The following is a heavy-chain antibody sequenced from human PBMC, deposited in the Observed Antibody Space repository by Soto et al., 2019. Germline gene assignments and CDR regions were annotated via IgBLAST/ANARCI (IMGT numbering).Heavy chain of an antibody. D-gene: IGHD4-17*01. CDR1: GYTFTSYG. Sequence: ASVKVSCKASGYTFTSYGISWVRQAPGQGLEWMGWISAYNGNTNYAQKLQGRVTMTTDTSTCTAYMELRSLRSDDTAVYYCATVEDYRGNLWYYYGMDVWGQGTTVTVSS. J-gene: IGHJ6*02. CDR2: ISAYNGNT. V-gene: IGHV1-18*01. CDR3: ATVEDYRGNLWYYYGMDV.